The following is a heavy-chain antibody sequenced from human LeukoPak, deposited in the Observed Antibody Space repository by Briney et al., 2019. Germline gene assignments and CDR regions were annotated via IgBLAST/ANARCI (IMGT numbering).Heavy chain of an antibody. J-gene: IGHJ4*02. Sequence: SETLSLTCTVSGYSISSGYYWGWIRQPPGKGLEWIGSIYHSGSTYYHPSLKSRVTISVDTSKNQFSLKLSSVTAADTAVYYCARSDILTGFFDYWGQGTLVTVSS. CDR2: IYHSGST. CDR1: GYSISSGYY. D-gene: IGHD3-9*01. CDR3: ARSDILTGFFDY. V-gene: IGHV4-38-2*02.